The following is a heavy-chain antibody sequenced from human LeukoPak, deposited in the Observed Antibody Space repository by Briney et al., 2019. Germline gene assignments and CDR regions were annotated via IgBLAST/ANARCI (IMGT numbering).Heavy chain of an antibody. CDR2: INHRGSS. J-gene: IGHJ4*02. V-gene: IGHV4-34*01. CDR3: ARSRLHDFWSSYPYY. Sequence: SETLSLTCAVNGGSFSGYYWTWIRQPLGKGLEWIGQINHRGSSNYNPSLKSRVTISVDTSKNHFSLNLSSVTAADTAVYFCARSRLHDFWSSYPYYWGQGTLVTVSS. D-gene: IGHD3-3*01. CDR1: GGSFSGYY.